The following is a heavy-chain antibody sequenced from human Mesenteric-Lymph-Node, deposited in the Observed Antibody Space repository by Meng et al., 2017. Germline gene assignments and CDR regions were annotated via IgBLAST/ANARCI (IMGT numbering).Heavy chain of an antibody. V-gene: IGHV3-23*01. D-gene: IGHD6-13*01. CDR2: IINSGGGT. CDR3: AKQTEQQLSNFDY. J-gene: IGHJ4*02. CDR1: GFTFSNYA. Sequence: GGSLRLSCAASGFTFSNYAMTWVRQAPGMGLEWVSTIINSGGGTYYADSVKGRFTISRDNSKNTLYLQMNSLRADDTAVYYCAKQTEQQLSNFDYWGQGTLVTVSS.